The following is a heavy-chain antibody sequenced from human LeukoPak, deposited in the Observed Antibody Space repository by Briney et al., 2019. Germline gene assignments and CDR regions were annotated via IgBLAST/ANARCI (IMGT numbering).Heavy chain of an antibody. J-gene: IGHJ6*03. D-gene: IGHD2-2*01. V-gene: IGHV1-18*01. CDR1: GYTFTSYG. CDR3: ARVGYCSSTSCRRAYHYYYYMDV. CDR2: ISAYNGNT. Sequence: GASVKVSCKASGYTFTSYGISWVRQAPGQGLEWMGRISAYNGNTNYAQKLQGRVTMTTDTSTSTAYMELRSLRSDDTAVYYCARVGYCSSTSCRRAYHYYYYMDVWGKGTTVTVSS.